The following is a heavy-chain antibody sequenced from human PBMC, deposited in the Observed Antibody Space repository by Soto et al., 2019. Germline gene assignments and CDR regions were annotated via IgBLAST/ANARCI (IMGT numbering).Heavy chain of an antibody. CDR3: TRAPSLTLLYEP. CDR2: ISNNGDGT. Sequence: GGSLRLSCAASGFTFSAVAMHWVRLAPGRGLEYVSAISNNGDGTYYANSVKGRFIISRDNSKNTLFLHMDSLRSDDMAMYFCTRAPSLTLLYEPWGQGTLVTVSS. CDR1: GFTFSAVA. V-gene: IGHV3-64*01. J-gene: IGHJ5*02. D-gene: IGHD2-8*01.